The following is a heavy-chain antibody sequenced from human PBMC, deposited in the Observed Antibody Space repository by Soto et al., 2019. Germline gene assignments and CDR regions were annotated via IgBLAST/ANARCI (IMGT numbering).Heavy chain of an antibody. J-gene: IGHJ3*02. CDR1: GFNFRPYA. V-gene: IGHV3-23*01. CDR3: AKDPNGNYVGGFDM. D-gene: IGHD1-7*01. Sequence: EVQLLESGGDLVQPGGSLRLSCVGSGFNFRPYAMSWVRQAPGKGLDWVSGINSSGDRTYYADSVKGRFTISRDNSKNLLILEMYSLRSDDTALYYCAKDPNGNYVGGFDMRGPGTMVTVSS. CDR2: INSSGDRT.